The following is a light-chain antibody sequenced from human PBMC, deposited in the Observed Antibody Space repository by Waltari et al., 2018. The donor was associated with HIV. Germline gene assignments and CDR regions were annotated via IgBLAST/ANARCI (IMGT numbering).Light chain of an antibody. V-gene: IGLV3-21*02. J-gene: IGLJ1*01. CDR3: QVWDSGRDEYV. Sequence: SYVLTQPPSLSVFPGQTVTIPCGGDNIANRSVNWYAQRQGEDPVRVVFDDTDRPSGITERLSASNSGNAATLTLSRVEAGDESDYYCQVWDSGRDEYVFGPGTRVTVL. CDR2: DDT. CDR1: NIANRS.